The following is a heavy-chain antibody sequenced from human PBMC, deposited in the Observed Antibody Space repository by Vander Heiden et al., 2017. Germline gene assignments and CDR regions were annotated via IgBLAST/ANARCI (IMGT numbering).Heavy chain of an antibody. CDR1: GRSISSSSYY. CDR3: ARLRDYGDYGRY. J-gene: IGHJ4*02. Sequence: QLQLQESGPGLVKPSETLSPTCAVSGRSISSSSYYWGWIRPDAGKGLKWIGSIYYRGGTYYNPSIKSRVTISVDTSKNQFSLKRSSVTAADTFGYYCARLRDYGDYGRYWGKGT. D-gene: IGHD4-17*01. V-gene: IGHV4-39*01. CDR2: IYYRGGT.